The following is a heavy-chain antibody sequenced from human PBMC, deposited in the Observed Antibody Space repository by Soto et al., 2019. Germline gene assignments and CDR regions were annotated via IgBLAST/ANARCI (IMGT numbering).Heavy chain of an antibody. D-gene: IGHD3-22*01. J-gene: IGHJ4*02. CDR1: GFNFGPFW. V-gene: IGHV3-74*01. Sequence: GVLRLSCAASGFNFGPFWMHWVRQAPGRGLVWVSHINSDGSTIVYADSVKGRFTISRHNSKNTLYLQMNSLRAEDTAVYYCARGVKIISYDRSAVRDYFDYWGQGTLVTVSS. CDR3: ARGVKIISYDRSAVRDYFDY. CDR2: INSDGSTI.